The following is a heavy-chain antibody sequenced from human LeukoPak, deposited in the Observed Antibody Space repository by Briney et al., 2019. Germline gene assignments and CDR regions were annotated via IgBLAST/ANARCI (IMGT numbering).Heavy chain of an antibody. Sequence: ASLKDSCKAPGYTFTGYNMHWVRPAPEQGREWMGRINANSGGTNYAQKFQGRVTMTRDTSISTAYMELRRLGSDDTAVYYCARDRGGYYLDAFDIWGQGTMVTVSS. V-gene: IGHV1-2*06. CDR1: GYTFTGYN. J-gene: IGHJ3*02. CDR2: INANSGGT. CDR3: ARDRGGYYLDAFDI. D-gene: IGHD1-26*01.